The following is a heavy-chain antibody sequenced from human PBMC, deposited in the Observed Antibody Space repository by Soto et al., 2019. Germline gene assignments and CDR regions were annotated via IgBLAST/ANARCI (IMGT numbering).Heavy chain of an antibody. CDR2: IYYSGST. CDR1: GGSISSGDYY. D-gene: IGHD3-10*01. V-gene: IGHV4-30-4*01. CDR3: ARGGGYYGLRQNKKSHCYCGMDV. J-gene: IGHJ6*02. Sequence: QVQLQESGPGLVKPSQTLSLTCTVSGGSISSGDYYWSWIRQPPGKGLEWIGYIYYSGSTYYNPSLKSRVTISVDTSKNQFSLKLSSVTAADTAVYYCARGGGYYGLRQNKKSHCYCGMDVWGQGTTVTVSS.